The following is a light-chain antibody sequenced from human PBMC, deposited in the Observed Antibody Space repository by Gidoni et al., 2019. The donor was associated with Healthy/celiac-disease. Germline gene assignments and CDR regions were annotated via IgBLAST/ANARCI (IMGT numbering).Light chain of an antibody. CDR2: GAS. CDR3: QQYNNWPRT. V-gene: IGKV3-15*01. J-gene: IGKJ1*01. CDR1: QSVSSN. Sequence: EIVMTQSPATLSVSRGERATLSCRASQSVSSNLDWYQQKPGPAPRLLIYGASTRATGIPARFSGSGSGTEFTLTISSLQSEDFAVYYCQQYNNWPRTFGQGTKVEIK.